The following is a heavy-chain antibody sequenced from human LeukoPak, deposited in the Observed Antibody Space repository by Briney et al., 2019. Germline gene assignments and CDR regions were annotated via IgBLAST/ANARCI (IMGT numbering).Heavy chain of an antibody. CDR2: IYYSGIT. V-gene: IGHV4-59*01. CDR3: ARASGAFDY. Sequence: SETLSLTCTVSGGSISSSYWSWIQQPPGKGLEWIGYIYYSGITNYNPSLKSRVTISLDTSKNQFSLKLNSVTAADTAVYYCARASGAFDYWGQGALVTVSS. CDR1: GGSISSSY. J-gene: IGHJ4*02.